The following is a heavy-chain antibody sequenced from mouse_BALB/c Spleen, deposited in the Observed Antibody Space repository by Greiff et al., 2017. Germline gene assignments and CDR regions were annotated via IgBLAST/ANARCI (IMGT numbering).Heavy chain of an antibody. CDR3: ARHYYYGSSPYYFDY. V-gene: IGHV5-12-1*01. D-gene: IGHD1-1*01. CDR1: GFAFSSYD. J-gene: IGHJ2*01. CDR2: ISSGGGST. Sequence: EVNVVESGGGLVKPGGSLKLSCAASGFAFSSYDMSWVRQTPEKRLEWVAYISSGGGSTYYPDTVKGRFTISRDNAKNTLYLQMSSLKSEDTAMYYCARHYYYGSSPYYFDYWGQGTTLTVSS.